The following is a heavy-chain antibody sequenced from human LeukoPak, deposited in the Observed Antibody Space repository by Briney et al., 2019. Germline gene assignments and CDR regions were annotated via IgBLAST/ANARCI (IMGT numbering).Heavy chain of an antibody. J-gene: IGHJ4*02. V-gene: IGHV1-18*01. CDR1: GYTFTSYG. CDR3: ARGSRPNYSSGYYFDY. CDR2: ISAYNGHT. Sequence: GASVKVSCKASGYTFTSYGISWVRQAPGQGLEWMGWISAYNGHTNYAQKLQGRVTMTTDTSTSTAYMELRSLRSDDTAVYYCARGSRPNYSSGYYFDYWGQGTLVTVSS. D-gene: IGHD3-22*01.